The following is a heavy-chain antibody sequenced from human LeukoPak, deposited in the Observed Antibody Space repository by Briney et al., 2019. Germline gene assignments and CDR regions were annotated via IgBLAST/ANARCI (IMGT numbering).Heavy chain of an antibody. Sequence: GASVKVSCEASGFTFTNYAIHWVRQAPGQRLEWLGWINADNGHTKYSQHFRDRVTITRDTSASTAYYCARRRGTSGSNRDFYFYYYMDVWGTGTTVIVSS. CDR3: FYYYMDV. D-gene: IGHD2-15*01. V-gene: IGHV1-3*01. CDR1: GFTFTNYA. J-gene: IGHJ6*03. CDR2: INADNGHT.